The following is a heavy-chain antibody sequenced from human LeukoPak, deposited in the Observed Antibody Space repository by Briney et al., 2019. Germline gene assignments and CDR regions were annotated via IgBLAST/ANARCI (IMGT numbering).Heavy chain of an antibody. Sequence: ASVKVSCKASGYTFTGYYMHWVRQAPGQGLEWMGWINTNTGNPTYAQGFTGRFVFSLDTSVSTAYLQISSLKAEDTAVYYCARVDEVTMVRGVIISVSYYMDVWGKGTTVTVSS. CDR2: INTNTGNP. J-gene: IGHJ6*03. CDR1: GYTFTGYY. V-gene: IGHV7-4-1*02. D-gene: IGHD3-10*01. CDR3: ARVDEVTMVRGVIISVSYYMDV.